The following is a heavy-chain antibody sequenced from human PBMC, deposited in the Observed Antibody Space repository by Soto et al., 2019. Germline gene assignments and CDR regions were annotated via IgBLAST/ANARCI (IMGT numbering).Heavy chain of an antibody. CDR1: GFSFSSYA. D-gene: IGHD6-6*01. CDR3: ARDFPRFSSSIPRPFGY. J-gene: IGHJ4*02. Sequence: VESLTLSCAASGFSFSSYAMHWVRQAPGKGLEWVAVISYDGSNRYYADSVKGRFTISRDNSKNTLYLQMNSLRAEDTAVYYCARDFPRFSSSIPRPFGYWGQGTLVTVSS. V-gene: IGHV3-30-3*01. CDR2: ISYDGSNR.